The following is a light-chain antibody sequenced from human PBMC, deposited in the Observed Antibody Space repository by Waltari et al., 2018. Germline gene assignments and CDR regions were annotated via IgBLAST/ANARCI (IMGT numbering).Light chain of an antibody. J-gene: IGKJ1*01. Sequence: DIQMTQSPSSLSASVGDTVTITCQASQGIGNNLNWYQQKPGKAPQLLIYRASSLQSGIPSRFSVSGSGTDFTLTISSLQPEDFATYYCQQGYSYPRTFGQGTKVEIK. CDR3: QQGYSYPRT. CDR1: QGIGNN. CDR2: RAS. V-gene: IGKV1-16*01.